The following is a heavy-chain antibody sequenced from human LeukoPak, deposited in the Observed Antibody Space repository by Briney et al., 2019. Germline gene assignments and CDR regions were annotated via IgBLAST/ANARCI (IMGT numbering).Heavy chain of an antibody. V-gene: IGHV4-59*01. CDR1: GGSISSYY. CDR3: ARGRTFDN. CDR2: IYDRGST. J-gene: IGHJ4*02. Sequence: PSETLSLTCTVSGGSISSYYWSWIRQPPGKGLEWIGNIYDRGSTKYNPSLKSRVTISVDTSKNQFSLRLSSVTAADTAVYYCARGRTFDNWGQGTLVTVSS.